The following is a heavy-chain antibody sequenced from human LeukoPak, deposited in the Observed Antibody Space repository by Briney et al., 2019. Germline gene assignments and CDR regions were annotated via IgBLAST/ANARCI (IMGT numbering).Heavy chain of an antibody. CDR3: ARDPKITTKLNSSRQDYYGMDV. J-gene: IGHJ6*02. V-gene: IGHV3-30-3*01. CDR2: ISYDGSNK. CDR1: GFTFSSYA. D-gene: IGHD6-13*01. Sequence: GGSLRLSCAASGFTFSSYAMHWVRQAPGKGLEWVAVISYDGSNKYYADSVKGRFTISRDNSKNTLYLQMNSLRAEDTAVYYCARDPKITTKLNSSRQDYYGMDVWGQGTTVTVSS.